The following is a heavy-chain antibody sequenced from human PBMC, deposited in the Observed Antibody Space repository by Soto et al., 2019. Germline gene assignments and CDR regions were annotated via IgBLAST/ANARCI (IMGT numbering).Heavy chain of an antibody. CDR2: IDSDGNST. Sequence: EVQLVESGGGLVQPGGSLRLSCAASGFTFSSYWMHWVHQVPGKGLVWVSHIDSDGNSTTYADSVKGRFTISRDNAKNTVYLQMNSLRAEDTAVYYCVRDDVGVGIDYWGLGTLVTVSS. CDR3: VRDDVGVGIDY. CDR1: GFTFSSYW. V-gene: IGHV3-74*03. J-gene: IGHJ4*02. D-gene: IGHD1-26*01.